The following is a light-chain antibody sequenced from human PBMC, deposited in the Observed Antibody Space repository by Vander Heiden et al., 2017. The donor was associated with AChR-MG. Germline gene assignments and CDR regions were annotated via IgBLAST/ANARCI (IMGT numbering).Light chain of an antibody. Sequence: DIQMTQSPSSLSASVGDRVTITCRGSQSLTKYLNWYQQKPGKAPNLLIHTTSTLASGVPPRFSGSGSGTDFTLTISSLQPEDFATYFGQQSYSPFGGGTKVEIK. CDR2: TTS. CDR1: QSLTKY. J-gene: IGKJ4*01. V-gene: IGKV1-39*01. CDR3: QQSYSP.